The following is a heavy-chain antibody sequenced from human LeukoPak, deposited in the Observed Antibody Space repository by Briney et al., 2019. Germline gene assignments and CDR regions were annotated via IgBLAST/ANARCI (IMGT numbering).Heavy chain of an antibody. CDR2: TSGSGKNI. D-gene: IGHD5-18*01. CDR3: EKDWEELSNTATGMDY. J-gene: IGHJ4*02. V-gene: IGHV3-23*01. Sequence: GGSLRLSCVASGFTFSFHAMSWVRQAPGQGLEWVSATSGSGKNIYYADSVKVRFTISRDNSKNTLYLKMNSMRAEDTDVYKCEKDWEELSNTATGMDYWGQGTLVTVSS. CDR1: GFTFSFHA.